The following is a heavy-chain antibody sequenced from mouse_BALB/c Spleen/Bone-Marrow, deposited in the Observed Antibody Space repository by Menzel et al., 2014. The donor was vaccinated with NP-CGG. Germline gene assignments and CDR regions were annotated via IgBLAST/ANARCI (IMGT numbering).Heavy chain of an antibody. J-gene: IGHJ1*01. CDR2: IYPGDGDT. CDR3: ARHAYGNSYWYFDV. Sequence: QVQLQQSGPELVKPGASVKISCKASGYAFSSSWMYWVKQRPGQGLEWIGRIYPGDGDTNYNGKFKGKATLTADKSSSTAYMQLSSLTSVDSAVYFCARHAYGNSYWYFDVWGAGTTVTVSS. V-gene: IGHV1-82*01. D-gene: IGHD2-1*01. CDR1: GYAFSSSW.